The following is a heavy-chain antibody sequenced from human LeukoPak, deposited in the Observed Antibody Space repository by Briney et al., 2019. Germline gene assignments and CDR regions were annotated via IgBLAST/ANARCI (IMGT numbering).Heavy chain of an antibody. CDR3: ARRGTGLDY. D-gene: IGHD1-1*01. J-gene: IGHJ4*02. Sequence: SETLSLTCTVSGGSISSYYWSWIRQPPGKGLEWIGYIYYSGSTNYNPSPKSRVTISVDTSKNQFSLKLSSVTAADTAVYYCARRGTGLDYWGQGTLVTVSS. V-gene: IGHV4-59*08. CDR2: IYYSGST. CDR1: GGSISSYY.